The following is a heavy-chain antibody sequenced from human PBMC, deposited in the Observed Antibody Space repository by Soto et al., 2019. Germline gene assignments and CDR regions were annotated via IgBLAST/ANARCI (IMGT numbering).Heavy chain of an antibody. CDR2: ISSGSDTR. V-gene: IGHV3-48*03. J-gene: IGHJ4*02. D-gene: IGHD6-13*01. CDR1: GFSFSTYK. Sequence: EVQLVESGGGLVQPGGSLRLSCAASGFSFSTYKMNWVRQAPGKGLEWVAYISSGSDTRHYADSVRGRFTVSRDNAKNSLYLQMNSLTVEDTALYYCARDRAAGGYWGQGTLVTVSS. CDR3: ARDRAAGGY.